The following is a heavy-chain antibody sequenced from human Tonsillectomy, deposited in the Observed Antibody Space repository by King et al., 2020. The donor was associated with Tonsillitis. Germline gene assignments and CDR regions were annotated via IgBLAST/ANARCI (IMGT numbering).Heavy chain of an antibody. CDR2: INHSGST. CDR1: GGSFSGYS. CDR3: ATSTTYHSPDCSSSSCPNWFDP. D-gene: IGHD2-2*01. J-gene: IGHJ5*02. V-gene: IGHV4-34*01. Sequence: VQLQQGGAGLLKPSETLSLTCAVYGGSFSGYSWSWIRQPPGKGLEGVGEINHSGSTNYNPSLKSRVTMFVDTSKNQFSLKLGSVTAADTAVYYCATSTTYHSPDCSSSSCPNWFDPWGQGTLVTVSS.